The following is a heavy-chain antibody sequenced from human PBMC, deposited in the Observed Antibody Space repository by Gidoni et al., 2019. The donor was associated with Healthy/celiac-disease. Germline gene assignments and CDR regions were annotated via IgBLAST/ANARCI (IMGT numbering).Heavy chain of an antibody. J-gene: IGHJ5*02. CDR2: ISSSSSTI. Sequence: EVQLVESGGGLVQPGGSLRLSCAASGFTFSSYSMHWVRRAPGQGLECVSYISSSSSTIYYADSVKGRFTISRDNAKNSLYLQMNSLRAEDTAVYYCARVLKTDFWSGIWFDPWGQGTLVTVSS. CDR1: GFTFSSYS. D-gene: IGHD3-3*01. V-gene: IGHV3-48*01. CDR3: ARVLKTDFWSGIWFDP.